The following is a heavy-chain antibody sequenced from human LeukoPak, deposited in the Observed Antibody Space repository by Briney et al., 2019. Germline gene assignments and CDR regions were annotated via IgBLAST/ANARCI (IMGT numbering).Heavy chain of an antibody. J-gene: IGHJ4*02. V-gene: IGHV3-21*01. CDR1: GFTFSSYS. CDR2: LSSSSSYI. CDR3: AREGSSSWSNPMYFDY. D-gene: IGHD6-13*01. Sequence: GGSLRLSFAASGFTFSSYSMKWGRQAPGKGLGWVSSLSSSSSYIYYADSVKGRFTISRDNAKNSLYLQMNSLRAEDTAVYYCAREGSSSWSNPMYFDYWGQGTLVTVSS.